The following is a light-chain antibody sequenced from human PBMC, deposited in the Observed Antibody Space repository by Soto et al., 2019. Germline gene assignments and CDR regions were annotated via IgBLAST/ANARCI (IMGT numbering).Light chain of an antibody. J-gene: IGKJ4*01. CDR3: QQYGTSPPLT. CDR1: QSVTSNY. CDR2: DAS. Sequence: EIVLTHSPGTLSLSPCERATLSFSASQSVTSNYLAWYQHKPGQAPRLLIYDASSRATGIPDRFSGSGSATDFTLTISRLEPEDFAVYYCQQYGTSPPLTFGGGTKVDIK. V-gene: IGKV3-20*01.